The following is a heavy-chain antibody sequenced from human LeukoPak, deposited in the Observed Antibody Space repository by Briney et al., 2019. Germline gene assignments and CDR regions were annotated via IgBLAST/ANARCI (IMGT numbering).Heavy chain of an antibody. J-gene: IGHJ6*02. V-gene: IGHV4-34*01. Sequence: SETLSLTCAVSGGSFSGYYWTWIRQPPGKGLEWIGEINHSGNANYNPSLKSRVTISLGMSENHFSLKLTSVTAADTAVYYCARVDAGRFCSGGSCYRALGDPPDYYYGMDVWGQGTTVTVSS. CDR1: GGSFSGYY. CDR2: INHSGNA. CDR3: ARVDAGRFCSGGSCYRALGDPPDYYYGMDV. D-gene: IGHD2-15*01.